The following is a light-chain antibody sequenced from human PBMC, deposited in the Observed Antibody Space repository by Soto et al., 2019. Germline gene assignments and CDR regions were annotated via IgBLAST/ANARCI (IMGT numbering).Light chain of an antibody. Sequence: VQMTQSPSTLSGSVGDRVTITCRASQTISSWLAWYQQKPGKAPKLLIYKASTLKSGVPSRFSGSGSETEFSLTIRALQPEDFATYYCQQLSRYPLTFGRGTKVDIK. CDR3: QQLSRYPLT. V-gene: IGKV1-5*03. CDR1: QTISSW. CDR2: KAS. J-gene: IGKJ4*01.